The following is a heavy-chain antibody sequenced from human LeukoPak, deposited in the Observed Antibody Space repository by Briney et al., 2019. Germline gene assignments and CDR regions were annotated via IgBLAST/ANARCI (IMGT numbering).Heavy chain of an antibody. D-gene: IGHD2-15*01. J-gene: IGHJ4*02. Sequence: SEPLSLTCTVSGGSISGDYWSWIRQPPGKGLEWVGYIYYTGRTNYNPSLKSRVTVSVDTSKNHFFLKLSSVTAADTAVYYCARLQGGSTAFFDYWGQGTLVTVSS. CDR2: IYYTGRT. V-gene: IGHV4-59*01. CDR1: GGSISGDY. CDR3: ARLQGGSTAFFDY.